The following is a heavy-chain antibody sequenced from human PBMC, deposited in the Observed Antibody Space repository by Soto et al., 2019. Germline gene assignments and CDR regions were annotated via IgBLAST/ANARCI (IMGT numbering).Heavy chain of an antibody. CDR1: GFTCSSYS. CDR2: ISSSSSYI. D-gene: IGHD3-3*01. CDR3: ASYDFWSGYSFDY. Sequence: GGSMRLSCAASGFTCSSYSMNWVRQAPGKGLEWVSSISSSSSYIYYADSVKGRFTISRDNAKNSLYLQMNSLRAEDTAVYYCASYDFWSGYSFDYWGQGTLVTVSS. J-gene: IGHJ4*02. V-gene: IGHV3-21*01.